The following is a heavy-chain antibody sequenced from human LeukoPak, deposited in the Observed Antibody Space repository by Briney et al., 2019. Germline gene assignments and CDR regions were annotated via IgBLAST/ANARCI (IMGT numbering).Heavy chain of an antibody. J-gene: IGHJ1*01. CDR2: IYHTGTT. CDR1: GYSISSDYY. V-gene: IGHV4-38-2*02. D-gene: IGHD5-18*01. Sequence: SETLSLTCTVSGYSISSDYYWGWIRQPPGKGLEWIGSIYHTGTTYYNPSLKSRVTISVDTSKNQFSLKLSSVTATDTAVYYCARGGYSYGPDAEYFQHWGQGTLVTVSS. CDR3: ARGGYSYGPDAEYFQH.